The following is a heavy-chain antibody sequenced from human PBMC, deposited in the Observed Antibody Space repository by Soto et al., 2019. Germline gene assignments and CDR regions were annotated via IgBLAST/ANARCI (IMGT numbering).Heavy chain of an antibody. CDR2: INAGNGNT. J-gene: IGHJ3*02. V-gene: IGHV1-3*01. D-gene: IGHD2-2*01. CDR1: GYSFTSYA. CDR3: ARAGRRRGYCSSTSCSDDAFDI. Sequence: PLKVSCKASGYSFTSYAIHRVRQAPGQTLEWMGWINAGNGNTKYSQKFQGRVTITRDTSASTAYMELSSLRSEDTAVYYCARAGRRRGYCSSTSCSDDAFDIWGQGTMVTVSS.